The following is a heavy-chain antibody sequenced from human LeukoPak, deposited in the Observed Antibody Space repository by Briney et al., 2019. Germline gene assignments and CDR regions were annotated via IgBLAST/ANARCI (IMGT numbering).Heavy chain of an antibody. V-gene: IGHV3-53*01. CDR2: IHGGGST. Sequence: GGSLRLSCAASGFTVSSNYMSWVRQAPGKGLEWVSLIHGGGSTYYADSVKGRFTISRDNSKNTLYLQMNSLRAEDTAVYYCAKDSDPVRDAFDIWGQGTMVTVSS. CDR3: AKDSDPVRDAFDI. CDR1: GFTVSSNY. J-gene: IGHJ3*02.